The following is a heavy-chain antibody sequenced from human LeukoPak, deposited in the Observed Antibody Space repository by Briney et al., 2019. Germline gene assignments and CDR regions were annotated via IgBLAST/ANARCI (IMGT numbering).Heavy chain of an antibody. D-gene: IGHD2-2*01. V-gene: IGHV1-18*01. J-gene: IGHJ2*01. CDR3: ARVEYCSSTSCYFDL. CDR2: ISAYNGNT. Sequence: ASVKVSCKASGYTFTSCGISWVRQAPGQGLEWMGWISAYNGNTNYAQKLQGRVTMTTDTSTSTAYMELRSLRSDDTAVYYCARVEYCSSTSCYFDLWGRGTLVTVSS. CDR1: GYTFTSCG.